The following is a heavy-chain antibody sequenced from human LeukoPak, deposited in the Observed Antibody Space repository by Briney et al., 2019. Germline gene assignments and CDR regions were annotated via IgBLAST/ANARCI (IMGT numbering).Heavy chain of an antibody. Sequence: ASVKVSCKASGYTFTGYHMHWVRQAPGQGLEWMGWINPNSGGTNYAQKFQGRVTMTRDTSISTAYMELSRLRSDDTAVYYCARDAPLYYDFWSGTNWFDPWGQGTLVTVSS. D-gene: IGHD3-3*01. CDR3: ARDAPLYYDFWSGTNWFDP. V-gene: IGHV1-2*02. CDR2: INPNSGGT. J-gene: IGHJ5*02. CDR1: GYTFTGYH.